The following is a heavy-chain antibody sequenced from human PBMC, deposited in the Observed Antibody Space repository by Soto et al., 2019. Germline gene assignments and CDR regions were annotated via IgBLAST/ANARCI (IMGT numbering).Heavy chain of an antibody. Sequence: QVQVVQSGAEVKKPGSSVKVSCKVSGGIFTNNAISWVRQAPGQGLEWLGGVLPLVDTAYYAQIFRGRLRISADGATTTAYMELSGLTSADTAVYFCATGGHNDGYNFYRCMDVWGQGTTVTVS. J-gene: IGHJ6*02. CDR1: GGIFTNNA. V-gene: IGHV1-69*01. D-gene: IGHD5-18*01. CDR3: ATGGHNDGYNFYRCMDV. CDR2: VLPLVDTA.